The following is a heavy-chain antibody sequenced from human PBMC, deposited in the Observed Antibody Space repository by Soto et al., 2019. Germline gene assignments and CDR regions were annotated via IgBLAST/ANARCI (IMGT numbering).Heavy chain of an antibody. J-gene: IGHJ5*02. D-gene: IGHD3-10*01. CDR2: ISGSGGST. CDR1: GFTFSSYA. V-gene: IGHV3-23*01. Sequence: EVQLLESGGGLVQPGGSLRLSCAASGFTFSSYAMSWVRQAPGKGLEWVSAISGSGGSTYYADSVKGRFTICRDHSKNPLHLQMHSLRAEDRAVYYCAKNVRLLWFGEVFDPWAQGPLVAPSS. CDR3: AKNVRLLWFGEVFDP.